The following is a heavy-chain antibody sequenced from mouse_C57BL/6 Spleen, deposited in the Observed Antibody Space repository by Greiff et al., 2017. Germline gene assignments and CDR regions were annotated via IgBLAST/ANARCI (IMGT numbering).Heavy chain of an antibody. V-gene: IGHV1-82*01. CDR1: GYAFSSSW. CDR3: AREDYGSLFDY. CDR2: IYPGDGDT. Sequence: VQLKESGPELVKPGASVKISCKASGYAFSSSWMNWVKQRPGKGLEWIGRIYPGDGDTNYNGKFKGKATLTADKSSSTAYMQLSSLTSEDSAVYFCAREDYGSLFDYWGQGTTLTVSS. J-gene: IGHJ2*01. D-gene: IGHD1-1*01.